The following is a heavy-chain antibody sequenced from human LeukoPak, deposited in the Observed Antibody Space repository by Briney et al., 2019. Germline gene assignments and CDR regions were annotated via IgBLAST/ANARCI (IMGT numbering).Heavy chain of an antibody. CDR2: ISSSSSYI. Sequence: GGSLRLSCAASGFTFSSYSMNWVRQAPGKGLEWVSSISSSSSYIYYADSVKGRFTISRDNAKNSLYLQMNSLRAEDTAVYYCARANPSYDFWSGYYTGYFDYWGQGTLVTVSS. V-gene: IGHV3-21*04. CDR3: ARANPSYDFWSGYYTGYFDY. CDR1: GFTFSSYS. D-gene: IGHD3-3*01. J-gene: IGHJ4*02.